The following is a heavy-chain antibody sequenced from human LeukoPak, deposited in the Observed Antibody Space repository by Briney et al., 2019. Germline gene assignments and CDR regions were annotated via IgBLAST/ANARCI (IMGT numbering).Heavy chain of an antibody. CDR2: ISYDGSNK. Sequence: GGSLRLSCAASGFTFSSYAMHWVRQAPGKGLEWVAVISYDGSNKYYADSVKGRFTISRDNPKNTLYLQMNSLRAEDTAVYYCARDDRGYLAYMDVWGKGTTVTVSS. CDR3: ARDDRGYLAYMDV. V-gene: IGHV3-30*01. J-gene: IGHJ6*03. CDR1: GFTFSSYA. D-gene: IGHD6-25*01.